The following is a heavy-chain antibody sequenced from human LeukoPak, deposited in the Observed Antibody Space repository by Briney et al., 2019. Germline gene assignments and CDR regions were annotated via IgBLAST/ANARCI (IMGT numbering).Heavy chain of an antibody. CDR2: INHSGST. CDR3: ARYSSGWYLAFDI. Sequence: KSSETLSLTCAVYGGSFSGYYWSWIRQPPGKGLEWIGEINHSGSTNYNPSLKSRVTISVDTSKNQFSLKLSSVTAADTAVYYCARYSSGWYLAFDIWSQGTMVTVSS. CDR1: GGSFSGYY. J-gene: IGHJ3*02. D-gene: IGHD6-19*01. V-gene: IGHV4-34*01.